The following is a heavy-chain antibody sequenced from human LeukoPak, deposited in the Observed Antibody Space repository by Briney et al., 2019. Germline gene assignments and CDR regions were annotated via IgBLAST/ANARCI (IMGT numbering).Heavy chain of an antibody. CDR3: ARGSRIKTYYDNPTRPDY. D-gene: IGHD3-22*01. Sequence: ASVKVSCKAPGYTFTSYDFNWLRQATGQGPEWMGWMNPNSGATGYAQKFQGRITMTRSASINTAYMELTDLRSEDTAVYYCARGSRIKTYYDNPTRPDYWGQGTLVTVSS. CDR1: GYTFTSYD. CDR2: MNPNSGAT. J-gene: IGHJ4*02. V-gene: IGHV1-8*01.